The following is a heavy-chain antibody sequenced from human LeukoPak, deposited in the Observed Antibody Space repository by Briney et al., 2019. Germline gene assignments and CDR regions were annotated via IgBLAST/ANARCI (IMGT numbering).Heavy chain of an antibody. CDR2: IISKTYGGTT. D-gene: IGHD6-19*01. Sequence: RPGRSRGSSVTALDLTFAASVTAGCAQAPGKARSGVGFIISKTYGGTTEYAASVKGRFTISRDDSKSIAYLQMNSLKTEDTAVYYCTRDAMSSGLFDYWGQGTLVTVSS. CDR3: TRDAMSSGLFDY. V-gene: IGHV3-49*04. J-gene: IGHJ4*02. CDR1: DLTFAASV.